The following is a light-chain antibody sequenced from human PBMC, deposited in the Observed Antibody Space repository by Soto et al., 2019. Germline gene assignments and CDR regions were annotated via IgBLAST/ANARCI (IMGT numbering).Light chain of an antibody. V-gene: IGKV3-11*01. J-gene: IGKJ1*01. CDR3: QQRLNWPPG. Sequence: EIFLTQSPDTLSFSPGERATLTCRASQSVTNYKAGYQQRPGQAPRLLIYYASNRATGGPARFSGSRSGTDFTLTTSDREPADFGLDYCQQRLNWPPGFGQGTKVDIK. CDR2: YAS. CDR1: QSVTNY.